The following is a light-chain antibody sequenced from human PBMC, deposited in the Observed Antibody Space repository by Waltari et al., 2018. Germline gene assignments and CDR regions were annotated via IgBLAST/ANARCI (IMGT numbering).Light chain of an antibody. Sequence: DIVLTQSPGTLSLSPGERATLSSRASQSISKYLAWYQQKPGQAPRLLIYHATSRAAGIPDRFSGSGSGTDFSLSISRLEPEDFVVYYCQHYESLPVTFGQGTKVEIK. CDR3: QHYESLPVT. CDR2: HAT. J-gene: IGKJ1*01. CDR1: QSISKY. V-gene: IGKV3-20*01.